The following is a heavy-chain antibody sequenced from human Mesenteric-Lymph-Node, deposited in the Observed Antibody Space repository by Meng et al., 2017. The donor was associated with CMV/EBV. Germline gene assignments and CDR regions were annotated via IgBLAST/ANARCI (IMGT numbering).Heavy chain of an antibody. D-gene: IGHD2-15*01. Sequence: GESLKISCAVSGFTVSSSDMSWVRQAPGKGLEWVSLSYRDGRTSYADSVKDRFTISRDNSKNTVYLQLNSLRAEDTALYYCARVLVVEWFSDYWGQGTLVTVSS. CDR2: SYRDGRT. CDR3: ARVLVVEWFSDY. J-gene: IGHJ4*02. CDR1: GFTVSSSD. V-gene: IGHV3-53*01.